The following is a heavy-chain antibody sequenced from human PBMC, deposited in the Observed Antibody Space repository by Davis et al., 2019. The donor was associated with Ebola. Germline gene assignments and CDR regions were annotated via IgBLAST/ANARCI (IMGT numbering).Heavy chain of an antibody. V-gene: IGHV3-23*01. CDR3: AKDAWSDQDYNDNYFDQ. CDR1: V. Sequence: VMSSVPHVPGEGLVRGSTLRPCGDTYYADSVKGRFTITRDNSKSTMTLQMDSLRAEDTAVYYCAKDAWSDQDYNDNYFDQWGQGALVTVSS. CDR2: LRPCGDT. D-gene: IGHD3-9*01. J-gene: IGHJ4*02.